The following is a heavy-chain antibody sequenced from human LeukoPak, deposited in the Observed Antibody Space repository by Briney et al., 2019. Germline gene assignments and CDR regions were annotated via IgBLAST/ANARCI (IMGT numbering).Heavy chain of an antibody. V-gene: IGHV4-34*01. CDR1: GGSFSGYY. Sequence: PSETLSLTCAVYGGSFSGYYWSWIRQPPGKGLEWIGEINHSGSTNYNPSLKSRVTISVDTSKNQFSLKLSSVTAADTAVHYCASVDTAMGHLTGWGQGTLVTVSS. CDR3: ASVDTAMGHLTG. J-gene: IGHJ4*02. CDR2: INHSGST. D-gene: IGHD5-18*01.